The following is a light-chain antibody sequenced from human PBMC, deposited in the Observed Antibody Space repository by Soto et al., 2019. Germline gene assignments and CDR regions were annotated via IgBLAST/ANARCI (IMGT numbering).Light chain of an antibody. CDR2: GAS. Sequence: IVMTQSPATLSVSPGERATLSCRASQSVSSNLAWYQQKPGQAPRLLIYGASTRATRIPARFSGSGSGTEFTLTISSLQSEDFPVYYCQQYNNWPQTFGQAT. CDR3: QQYNNWPQT. J-gene: IGKJ1*01. CDR1: QSVSSN. V-gene: IGKV3-15*01.